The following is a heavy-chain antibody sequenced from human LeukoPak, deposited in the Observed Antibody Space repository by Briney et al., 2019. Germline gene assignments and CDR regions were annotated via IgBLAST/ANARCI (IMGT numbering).Heavy chain of an antibody. J-gene: IGHJ4*02. CDR1: GYTFTSYY. CDR3: ARNLGTVTGFDY. D-gene: IGHD4-17*01. Sequence: ASVKVSCKASGYTFTSYYMHWVRQAPGQGLEWMGIINPSGGSTSYAQKFQGGVTMTRDTSTSTVYMELSSLRSEDTAVYYCARNLGTVTGFDYWGQGTLVTVSS. CDR2: INPSGGST. V-gene: IGHV1-46*01.